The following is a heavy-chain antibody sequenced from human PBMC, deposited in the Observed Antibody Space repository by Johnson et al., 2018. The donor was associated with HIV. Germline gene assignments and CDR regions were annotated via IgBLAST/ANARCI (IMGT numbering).Heavy chain of an antibody. CDR1: GFTFSSYA. Sequence: QVQLVESGGGVVQPGRSLRLSCAASGFTFSSYAMHWFRQAPGKGLEWVAVISYDGSNKYYADSVKGRFTISRDNSKNTLYLQMNSLRAEDTAVYYCARGLTGTRRDAFDIWGQGTMVTVSS. CDR2: ISYDGSNK. CDR3: ARGLTGTRRDAFDI. D-gene: IGHD1-7*01. J-gene: IGHJ3*02. V-gene: IGHV3-30-3*01.